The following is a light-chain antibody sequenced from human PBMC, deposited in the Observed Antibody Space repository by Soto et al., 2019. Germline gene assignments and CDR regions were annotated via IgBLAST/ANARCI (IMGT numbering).Light chain of an antibody. Sequence: SALTQPASVSWSPGQSITIPCTGSSSDVGSYDLVSWFQQHPGKAPKLIIYEDTKRPSGVSNRFSGSKSGNTASLTISGLQAEDEADYYCCSYAGSSTRYVFGTGTKVTVL. CDR1: SSDVGSYDL. CDR3: CSYAGSSTRYV. J-gene: IGLJ1*01. V-gene: IGLV2-23*01. CDR2: EDT.